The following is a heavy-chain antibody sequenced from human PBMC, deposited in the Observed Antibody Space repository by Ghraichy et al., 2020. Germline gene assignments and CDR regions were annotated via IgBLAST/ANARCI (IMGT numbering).Heavy chain of an antibody. CDR2: IRSKANSYAT. Sequence: GESLNISCAASGFTFSGSAMHWVRQASGKGLEWVGRIRSKANSYATAYAASVKGRFTISRDDSKNTAYLQMNSLKTEDTAVYYCTRHTTPKSRVRGKYYYYYYGMDVWGQGTTVTVSS. CDR1: GFTFSGSA. D-gene: IGHD3-10*01. J-gene: IGHJ6*02. V-gene: IGHV3-73*01. CDR3: TRHTTPKSRVRGKYYYYYYGMDV.